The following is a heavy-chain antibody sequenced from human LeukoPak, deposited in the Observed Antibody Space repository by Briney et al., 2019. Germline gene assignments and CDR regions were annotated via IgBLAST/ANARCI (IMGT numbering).Heavy chain of an antibody. V-gene: IGHV3-23*01. Sequence: GGSLRLSCAASGFTFSSYAMSWVRQAPGKGLEWVSAISGSGGSTYYADSVKGRFTISRDNSKNTLYLQMSSLRAEDTAVYYCAKSTGRFLEWLTPNNYYYYGMDVWGQGTTVTVSS. J-gene: IGHJ6*02. CDR2: ISGSGGST. CDR3: AKSTGRFLEWLTPNNYYYYGMDV. D-gene: IGHD3-3*01. CDR1: GFTFSSYA.